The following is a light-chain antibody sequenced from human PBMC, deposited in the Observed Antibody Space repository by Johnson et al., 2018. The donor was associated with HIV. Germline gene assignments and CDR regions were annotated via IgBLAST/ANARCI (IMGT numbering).Light chain of an antibody. Sequence: QSALTQPPSVSAAPGQKVTISCSGSSSNIGNNYVSWYQQVPGTAPKLLIYDNNKRPSGIPDRFSGSKSGTSATLGITGLQTGDEADYYCGTWDSSLSAGGANYVFGTGTKVTVL. CDR3: GTWDSSLSAGGANYV. CDR1: SSNIGNNY. J-gene: IGLJ1*01. V-gene: IGLV1-51*01. CDR2: DNN.